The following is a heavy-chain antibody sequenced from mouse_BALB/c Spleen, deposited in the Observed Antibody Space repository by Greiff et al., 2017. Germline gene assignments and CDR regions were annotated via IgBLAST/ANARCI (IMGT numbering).Heavy chain of an antibody. Sequence: EVKLVESGGGLVKPGGSLKLSCAASGFTFSSYAMSWVRQTPEKRLEWVASISSGGSTYYPDSVKGRFTISRDNARNILYLQMSSLRSEDTAMYYGAREPGSIYYDYDDAMDYWGQGTSVTVSA. CDR1: GFTFSSYA. V-gene: IGHV5-6-5*01. D-gene: IGHD2-4*01. J-gene: IGHJ4*01. CDR2: ISSGGST. CDR3: AREPGSIYYDYDDAMDY.